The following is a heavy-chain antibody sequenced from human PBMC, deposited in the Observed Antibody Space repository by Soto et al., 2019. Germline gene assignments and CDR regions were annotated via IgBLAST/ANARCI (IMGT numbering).Heavy chain of an antibody. CDR2: LYWDDDK. Sequence: QITLKESGPTLVKPTQTLTLTCTFSGFSLSRTRMAVGWIRQPPGKALEWLALLYWDDDKRDSPFLKSRLTNNKDTSQNQVVLTTSTIAPVDTARYCCAHIVVAGLGYYLDYWGQGTLVTVST. V-gene: IGHV2-5*02. D-gene: IGHD6-19*01. CDR1: GFSLSRTRMA. J-gene: IGHJ4*02. CDR3: AHIVVAGLGYYLDY.